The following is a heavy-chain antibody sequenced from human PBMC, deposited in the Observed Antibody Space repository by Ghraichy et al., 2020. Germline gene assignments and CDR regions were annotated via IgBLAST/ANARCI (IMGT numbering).Heavy chain of an antibody. J-gene: IGHJ5*02. Sequence: SETLSLTCAVYGGSFSGYYWSWIRQPPGKGLEWIGEINHSGSTNYNPSLKSRVTISVDTSKNQFSLKLSSVTAADTAVYYCARGHVLLWFGATRGWFDPWGQGTLVTVSS. CDR2: INHSGST. V-gene: IGHV4-34*01. CDR1: GGSFSGYY. CDR3: ARGHVLLWFGATRGWFDP. D-gene: IGHD3-10*01.